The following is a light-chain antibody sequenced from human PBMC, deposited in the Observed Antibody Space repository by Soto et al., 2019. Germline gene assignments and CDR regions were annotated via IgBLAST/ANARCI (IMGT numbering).Light chain of an antibody. CDR1: QSVSSSY. J-gene: IGKJ1*01. CDR2: DAS. V-gene: IGKV3-20*01. CDR3: QQYGSSPPVT. Sequence: EIVLTQSAGILSLSPGEGATLSCMSLQSVSSSYLAWYQQKPGQAPRLLIYDASNRATGIPARFSGSGSGTDFTLTISRLEPEDFAVYYCQQYGSSPPVTFGQGTKVDIK.